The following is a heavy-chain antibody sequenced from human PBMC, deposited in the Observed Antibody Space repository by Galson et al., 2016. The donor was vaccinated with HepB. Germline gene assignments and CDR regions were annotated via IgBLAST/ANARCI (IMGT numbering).Heavy chain of an antibody. CDR2: INYSGSNT. D-gene: IGHD3-10*01. CDR3: AKGKRYSDSGSYYVDY. CDR1: GFTFRSYD. J-gene: IGHJ4*02. Sequence: AASGFTFRSYDMSWVRQAPGKGLEWVSGINYSGSNTYYADSVKGRFTISRDNSKNTLYLQMNSLRVEDSAVYYCAKGKRYSDSGSYYVDYWGQGTLVTVSS. V-gene: IGHV3-23*01.